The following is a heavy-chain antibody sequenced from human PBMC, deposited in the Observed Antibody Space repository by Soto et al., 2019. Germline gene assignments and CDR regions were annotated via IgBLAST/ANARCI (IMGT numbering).Heavy chain of an antibody. J-gene: IGHJ3*02. CDR2: INHSGST. D-gene: IGHD1-1*01. CDR3: ARPLRIRTTKKIADAFDI. V-gene: IGHV4-34*01. CDR1: GGSFSGYY. Sequence: SETLSLTCAVYGGSFSGYYWSWIRQPPGKGLEWIGEINHSGSTNYNPSLKSRVTISVDTSKNQFSLKLSSVTAADTAVYYCARPLRIRTTKKIADAFDIWGQGTMVTVSS.